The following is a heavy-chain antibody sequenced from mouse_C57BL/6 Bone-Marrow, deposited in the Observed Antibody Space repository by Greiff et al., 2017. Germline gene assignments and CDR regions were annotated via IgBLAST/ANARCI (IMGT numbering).Heavy chain of an antibody. Sequence: VQLQQSGAELVRPGASVKLSCTASGFNIKDDYMHWVKQRPEQGLEWIGWIDPENGDTEYASKFQGTATITADTSSNTAYLPLSSLTSEDTAVYYCTTLNWSWFAYWGQGTLVTVSA. J-gene: IGHJ3*01. CDR1: GFNIKDDY. D-gene: IGHD4-1*01. CDR3: TTLNWSWFAY. CDR2: IDPENGDT. V-gene: IGHV14-4*01.